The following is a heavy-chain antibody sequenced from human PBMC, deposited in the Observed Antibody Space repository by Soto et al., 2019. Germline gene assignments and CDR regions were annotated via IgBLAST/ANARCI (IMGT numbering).Heavy chain of an antibody. J-gene: IGHJ4*02. CDR3: ARGLFWFSHRYYFDY. CDR2: INHSGST. CDR1: GGSFSGYY. D-gene: IGHD3-10*01. V-gene: IGHV4-34*01. Sequence: QVQLQQWGAGLLKPSETLSLTCAVYGGSFSGYYWSWIRQPPGKGLEWIGEINHSGSTNYNPSLKSRVTISVDTSKNQFSLKLSSVTAADTAVYYCARGLFWFSHRYYFDYWGQGTLVTVSS.